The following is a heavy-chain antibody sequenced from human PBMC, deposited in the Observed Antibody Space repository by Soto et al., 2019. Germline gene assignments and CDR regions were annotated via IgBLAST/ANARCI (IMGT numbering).Heavy chain of an antibody. J-gene: IGHJ4*02. CDR3: ALIEMTTIA. CDR1: GYPFTGIF. D-gene: IGHD4-4*01. CDR2: INPKLGVT. Sequence: ASVKVSCKASGYPFTGIFMHWLRQAPGQGLEWMGWINPKLGVTNYAQRFQDRVTMTRDTSISTAYMEFTRLRSDDTAIYYCALIEMTTIAWGQGTLVPVSS. V-gene: IGHV1-2*02.